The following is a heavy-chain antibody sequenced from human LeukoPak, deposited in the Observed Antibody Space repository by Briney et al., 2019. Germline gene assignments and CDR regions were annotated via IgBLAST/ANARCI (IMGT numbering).Heavy chain of an antibody. CDR3: ARAPPKLLWFGELLTQPPDY. CDR2: IYTSGST. CDR1: GGSISSGSYY. Sequence: SETLSLTCTVSGGSISSGSYYWSWIRQPAGKGLEWIGRIYTSGSTNYNPSLKSRVTISVDTSKNQFSLKLSSVTAADTAVYYCARAPPKLLWFGELLTQPPDYWGQGTLVTVSS. V-gene: IGHV4-61*02. D-gene: IGHD3-10*01. J-gene: IGHJ4*02.